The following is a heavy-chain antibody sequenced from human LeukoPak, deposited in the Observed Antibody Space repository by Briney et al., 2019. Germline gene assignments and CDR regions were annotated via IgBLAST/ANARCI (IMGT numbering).Heavy chain of an antibody. Sequence: SETLSLTCTVSGGSISSGDYYWSWLRQPPGTGLEWLGYIYYSGSTYYNPSLESRVTISVDTSKNQFSLKLSSVTAADTAVYYCARDLSLGVVTTYGMDVWGQGTTVTVSS. CDR1: GGSISSGDYY. V-gene: IGHV4-30-4*01. D-gene: IGHD3-3*01. CDR2: IYYSGST. J-gene: IGHJ6*02. CDR3: ARDLSLGVVTTYGMDV.